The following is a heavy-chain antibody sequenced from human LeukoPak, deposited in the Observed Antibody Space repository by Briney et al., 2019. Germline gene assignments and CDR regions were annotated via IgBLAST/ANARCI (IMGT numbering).Heavy chain of an antibody. J-gene: IGHJ6*03. CDR2: ISSDSTTT. Sequence: GGSLRLSCAGPGFTFSNYAMSWVRLAPGKGLEWVSAISSDSTTTYYVQSVKGRFTISRDNSKNTLYLQMNSLRAEDTAVYYCAKDSDYYYYMDVWGTGTTVTVSS. CDR3: AKDSDYYYYMDV. V-gene: IGHV3-23*01. CDR1: GFTFSNYA.